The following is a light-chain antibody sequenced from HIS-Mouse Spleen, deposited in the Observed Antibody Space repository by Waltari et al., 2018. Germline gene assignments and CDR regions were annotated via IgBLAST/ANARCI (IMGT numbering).Light chain of an antibody. Sequence: PGQSVTISCTGTSSDVGGYNYVSWYQQHPGKAPKLMIYEVSKRPSGVPDRFSGSKSGNTASLTVSGLQAEDEADYYFSSYAGSNNVVFGGGTKLTVL. J-gene: IGLJ2*01. V-gene: IGLV2-8*01. CDR3: SSYAGSNNVV. CDR1: SSDVGGYNY. CDR2: EVS.